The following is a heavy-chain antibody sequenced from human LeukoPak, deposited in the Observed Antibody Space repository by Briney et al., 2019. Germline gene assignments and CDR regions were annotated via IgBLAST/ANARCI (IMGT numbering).Heavy chain of an antibody. CDR3: ARVGGKQQQLVSSYYFDY. CDR1: GGSISSGSYY. V-gene: IGHV4-61*10. D-gene: IGHD6-13*01. J-gene: IGHJ4*02. Sequence: PSETLSLTCTVSGGSISSGSYYWSWIRQPAGKGLEWIGEIYHSGSTNYNPSLKSRVTISVDKSKNQFSLKLSSVTAADTAVYYCARVGGKQQQLVSSYYFDYWGQGTLVTVSS. CDR2: IYHSGST.